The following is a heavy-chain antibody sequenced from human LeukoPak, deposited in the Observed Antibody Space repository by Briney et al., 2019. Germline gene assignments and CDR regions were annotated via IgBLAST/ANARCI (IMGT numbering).Heavy chain of an antibody. CDR2: ISGSGGST. CDR3: ATVRSGWYFDY. Sequence: GGSLRLSCTASGFTFSSYAMSWVRQAPGKGLEWVSAISGSGGSTYYADSVKGRFTISRDNSKNTLYLQMNSLRAEDTAVYYCATVRSGWYFDYWGQGTPVTVSS. CDR1: GFTFSSYA. D-gene: IGHD6-19*01. V-gene: IGHV3-23*01. J-gene: IGHJ4*02.